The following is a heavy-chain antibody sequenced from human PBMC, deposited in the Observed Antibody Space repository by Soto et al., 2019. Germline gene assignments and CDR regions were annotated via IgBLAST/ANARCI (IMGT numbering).Heavy chain of an antibody. Sequence: EVQLLESGGGLVQPGGSLRLSCAASGFIFSNYAMSWVRQAPGKGLDWVSTISGDGGSIYYADSVKGRITVSRDNSKNTQYLQMNSLRAEDTAVYYCATLLGSDSSSWNGYLQHWGQGTLVIVSS. CDR2: ISGDGGSI. D-gene: IGHD6-13*01. CDR3: ATLLGSDSSSWNGYLQH. CDR1: GFIFSNYA. V-gene: IGHV3-23*01. J-gene: IGHJ1*01.